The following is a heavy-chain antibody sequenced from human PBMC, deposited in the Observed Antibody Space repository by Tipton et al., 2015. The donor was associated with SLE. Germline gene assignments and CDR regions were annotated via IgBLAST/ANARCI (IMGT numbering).Heavy chain of an antibody. CDR3: ARHIVLVVAALDF. CDR2: ITDTGATT. J-gene: IGHJ4*02. Sequence: SLRLSCAASGFTFSAYAMSWVRQAPGKGLEWVSAITDTGATTYYADSVKGRFTISRDNSRDTLYLQMSSLRAEDTAVYYCARHIVLVVAALDFWGPGNLVTVSS. CDR1: GFTFSAYA. V-gene: IGHV3-23*01. D-gene: IGHD2-15*01.